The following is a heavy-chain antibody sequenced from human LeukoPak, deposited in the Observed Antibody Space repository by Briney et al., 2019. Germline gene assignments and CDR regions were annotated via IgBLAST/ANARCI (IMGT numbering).Heavy chain of an antibody. Sequence: SETLSLTCSVSTGAVKNYYWTWIRQPPGQGLEWIGNFLYSGTTTYRASLDSRLIISVDNSKNTVSLRLFSVTAADTAVYYCATLVYSESRYHFDTWGQGTLVTVSS. CDR2: FLYSGTT. J-gene: IGHJ4*02. V-gene: IGHV4-59*02. D-gene: IGHD1-26*01. CDR3: ATLVYSESRYHFDT. CDR1: TGAVKNYY.